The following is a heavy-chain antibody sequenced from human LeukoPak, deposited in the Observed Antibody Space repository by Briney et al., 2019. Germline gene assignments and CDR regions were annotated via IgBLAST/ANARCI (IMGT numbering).Heavy chain of an antibody. CDR2: IIPIFGTA. V-gene: IGHV1-69*05. CDR3: ARDSNPQGSSVMGGYNL. J-gene: IGHJ5*02. D-gene: IGHD5-12*01. CDR1: GGTFSSYA. Sequence: SVKVSCKASGGTFSSYAISWVRQAPGQGLEWMGGIIPIFGTANYAQKFQGRVTMTRDTSTSTVYMELSSLRSEDTAAYYCARDSNPQGSSVMGGYNLWGQGTLVTVSS.